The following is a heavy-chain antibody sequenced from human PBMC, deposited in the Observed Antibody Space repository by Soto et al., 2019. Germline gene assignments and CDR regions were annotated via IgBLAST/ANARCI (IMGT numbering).Heavy chain of an antibody. CDR1: GFILSDYG. CDR3: AKVEGGTPDP. Sequence: GGSLRLSCAASGFILSDYGMIWVRQAPGKGLEWVSSIDSAGNTYYADPVKGRFTISRDNSKNTLFLQTNSLRAEDTAVYYCAKVEGGTPDPWGQGTLVTVSS. J-gene: IGHJ5*02. D-gene: IGHD1-7*01. V-gene: IGHV3-23*01. CDR2: SIDSAGNT.